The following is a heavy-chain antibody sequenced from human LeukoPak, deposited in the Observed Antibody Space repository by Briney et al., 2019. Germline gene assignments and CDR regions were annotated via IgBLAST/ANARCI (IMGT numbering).Heavy chain of an antibody. V-gene: IGHV1-69*01. CDR2: IIPIFGTA. CDR3: ARAEWRQQLFPFDY. CDR1: GGTFSSYA. J-gene: IGHJ4*02. D-gene: IGHD6-6*01. Sequence: ASVKVSCKASGGTFSSYAISWVRQAPGQGLEWMGGIIPIFGTANYAQKFQGRVTITADESTSTAYMELSSLRSEDTAVYYCARAEWRQQLFPFDYWGQGTLVTVSS.